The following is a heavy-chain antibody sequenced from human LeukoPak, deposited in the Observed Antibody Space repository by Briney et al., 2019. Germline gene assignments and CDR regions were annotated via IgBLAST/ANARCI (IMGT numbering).Heavy chain of an antibody. CDR3: ARDPLYSGYETSWFDP. D-gene: IGHD5-12*01. V-gene: IGHV1-46*01. CDR2: INPSGGST. CDR1: GYTFTSYY. J-gene: IGHJ5*02. Sequence: ASVKVSCKASGYTFTSYYMHWVRQPPGQGLEWMGIINPSGGSTSYAQKFQGRVTMTRDMSTSTVYMELSRLRADDTAVYYCARDPLYSGYETSWFDPWGQGTLVTVSS.